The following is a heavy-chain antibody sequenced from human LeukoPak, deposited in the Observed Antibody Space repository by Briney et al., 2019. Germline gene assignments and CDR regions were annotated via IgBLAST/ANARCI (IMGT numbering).Heavy chain of an antibody. CDR2: ISSSGST. Sequence: PSETLSLTCTVSGDSISSGDYYWSWIRQPAGKGLEWIGRISSSGSTNYNPSLKSRVTISVDTSKNQFSLKLSSVTAADTAVYYCARDLGLWSLDGAFDIWGQGTVVTVSS. CDR1: GDSISSGDYY. V-gene: IGHV4-61*02. J-gene: IGHJ3*02. D-gene: IGHD4/OR15-4a*01. CDR3: ARDLGLWSLDGAFDI.